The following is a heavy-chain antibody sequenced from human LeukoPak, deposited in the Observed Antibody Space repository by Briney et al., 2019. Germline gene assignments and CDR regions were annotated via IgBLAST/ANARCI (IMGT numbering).Heavy chain of an antibody. V-gene: IGHV3-9*01. Sequence: PGGSLRLSCAASGFTFDDYAMHWVRQAPGKGLEWVSGISWNSGSIGYADSVKGRFTISRDNAMNSLYLQMNSLRAEDTALYYCAKANGGYEVFDYWGQGTLVTVSS. D-gene: IGHD5-12*01. CDR2: ISWNSGSI. CDR1: GFTFDDYA. CDR3: AKANGGYEVFDY. J-gene: IGHJ4*02.